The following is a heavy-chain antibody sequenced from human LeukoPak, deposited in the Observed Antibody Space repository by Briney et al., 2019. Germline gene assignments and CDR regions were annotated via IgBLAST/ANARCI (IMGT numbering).Heavy chain of an antibody. CDR1: GYSISSGYY. V-gene: IGHV4-38-2*02. CDR3: ARALGGNSDY. D-gene: IGHD4-23*01. J-gene: IGHJ4*02. Sequence: SETLSLTCTVSGYSISSGYYWGWIRQPPGKGLEWIGSIYHSGSTYYNPSLKSRVTISVDTSKNQFSLKLSSVTAADTAVYYCARALGGNSDYWGQGTLVTVSS. CDR2: IYHSGST.